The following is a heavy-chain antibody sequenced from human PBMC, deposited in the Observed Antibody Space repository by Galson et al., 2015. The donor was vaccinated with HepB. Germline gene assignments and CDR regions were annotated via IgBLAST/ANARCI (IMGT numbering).Heavy chain of an antibody. V-gene: IGHV3-48*03. CDR2: ITTSGSTI. CDR1: GFTFIAYE. D-gene: IGHD3-16*01. CDR3: ARDKGRRLWRDVGYIDY. Sequence: SLRLSCAASGFTFIAYETSWVRLAPGKGLEWISYITTSGSTIYYADSVKGRFTVSRDNAKNSLYLQMTSLRVEDTAVCYCARDKGRRLWRDVGYIDYWGQGVLVTVSS. J-gene: IGHJ4*02.